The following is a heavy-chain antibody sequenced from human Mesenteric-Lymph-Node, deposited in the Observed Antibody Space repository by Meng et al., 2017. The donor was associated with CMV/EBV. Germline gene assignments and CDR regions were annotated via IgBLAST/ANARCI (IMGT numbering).Heavy chain of an antibody. D-gene: IGHD6-13*01. V-gene: IGHV4-59*01. J-gene: IGHJ4*02. CDR1: GGSISTYY. CDR3: ARGGASSKYFDS. CDR2: AHNSGTT. Sequence: SETLSLTCFVSGGSISTYYWSWIRQSPGKGLEWIGWAHNSGTTNYNPSLKSRVGVSVDTSKNNFSLTLASVTAADTGIYYCARGGASSKYFDSWGQGTLVTVSS.